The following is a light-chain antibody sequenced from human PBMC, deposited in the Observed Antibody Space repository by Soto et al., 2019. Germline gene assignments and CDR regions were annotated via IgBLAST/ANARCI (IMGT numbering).Light chain of an antibody. CDR2: AAS. Sequence: DIQMTQSPSSLSASVGVRVTITCRASQSISNYLNWYQQKPGKAPKLLIYAASSMKSGVPSRFSGSGSETDFTLTIRNLQPDDTATYYCQQSFSPLWTFGQGTKVEV. V-gene: IGKV1-39*01. J-gene: IGKJ1*01. CDR3: QQSFSPLWT. CDR1: QSISNY.